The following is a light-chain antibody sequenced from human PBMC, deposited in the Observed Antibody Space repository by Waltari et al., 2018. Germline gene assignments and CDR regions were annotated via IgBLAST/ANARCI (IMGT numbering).Light chain of an antibody. Sequence: QSVVTQPPSASGTPGQSVPISCSGTNSNIGRNYVYWYKQFPGMAPNLLLYSNNRRPSGVPDRFSGSKSGTSASLAINGLRSEDEAHYYCASWDDGLSGLIFGGGTELTV. V-gene: IGLV1-47*02. CDR2: SNN. CDR1: NSNIGRNY. CDR3: ASWDDGLSGLI. J-gene: IGLJ2*01.